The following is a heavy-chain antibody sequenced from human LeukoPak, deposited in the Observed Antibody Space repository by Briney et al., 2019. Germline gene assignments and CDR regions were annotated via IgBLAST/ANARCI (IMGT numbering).Heavy chain of an antibody. CDR1: GGSISSYS. D-gene: IGHD6-19*01. Sequence: SETLSLTCTVSGGSISSYSWSWIRQPPGKGLEWIGYVSYSGSTNYNPSLKSRVTMSVGRSRNQFSLKLDSVTAADTAVYYCARHIDNGWYAYWGQGTLVTVSS. CDR2: VSYSGST. J-gene: IGHJ4*02. CDR3: ARHIDNGWYAY. V-gene: IGHV4-59*08.